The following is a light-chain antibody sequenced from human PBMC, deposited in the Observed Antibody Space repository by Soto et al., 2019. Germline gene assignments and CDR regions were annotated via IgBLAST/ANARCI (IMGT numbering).Light chain of an antibody. Sequence: EIVMTQSPATLSVSPGERATLSCRASQSVSSNLAWYQKKPGQAPRLLIYGASTRATGIPARFSGSGSATEFTLTISSLQSGDFAVYYCQQYHIWPPWTFGQGTKVDIK. CDR3: QQYHIWPPWT. J-gene: IGKJ1*01. CDR1: QSVSSN. CDR2: GAS. V-gene: IGKV3-15*01.